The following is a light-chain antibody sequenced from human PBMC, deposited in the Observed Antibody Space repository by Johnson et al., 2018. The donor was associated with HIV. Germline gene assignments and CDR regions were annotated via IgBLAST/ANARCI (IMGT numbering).Light chain of an antibody. Sequence: QSVLTQPPSVSAAPGQKVTISCSGSSSNIGNNYVSWYQQLPGTAPKLLIYDNSKRPSGIPDRFSATKSGTSATLGITGLQTGDEADYYCGTWDSSLGGYVFGTGTKVTVL. V-gene: IGLV1-51*01. CDR1: SSNIGNNY. CDR2: DNS. CDR3: GTWDSSLGGYV. J-gene: IGLJ1*01.